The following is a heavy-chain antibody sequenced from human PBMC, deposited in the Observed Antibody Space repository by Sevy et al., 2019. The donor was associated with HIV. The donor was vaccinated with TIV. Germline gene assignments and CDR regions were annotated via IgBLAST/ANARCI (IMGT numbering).Heavy chain of an antibody. CDR1: GFTVSSNY. J-gene: IGHJ4*02. Sequence: GGSLRLSCAASGFTVSSNYMSWVRQAPGKGLEWVSVIYSGGSTYYANSVKDRFTISRDNSKNTLYLQMNSLGAEDTAVYYCARGKQLWLFDYWGQGTLVTVSS. CDR3: ARGKQLWLFDY. D-gene: IGHD5-18*01. CDR2: IYSGGST. V-gene: IGHV3-53*01.